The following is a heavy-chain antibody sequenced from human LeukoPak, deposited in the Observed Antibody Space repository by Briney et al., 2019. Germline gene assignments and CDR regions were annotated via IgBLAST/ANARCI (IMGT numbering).Heavy chain of an antibody. CDR1: GYTFTSYY. CDR2: INPSGGST. V-gene: IGHV1-46*01. J-gene: IGHJ4*02. Sequence: ASVRVSCKASGYTFTSYYMHWVRQAPGQGLEWMGIINPSGGSTSYAQKFQGRVTMTRDTSTSTVYMELSSLRSEDTAVYYCARDLFVVRVAAARAKNHTSYWGQGTLVTVSS. D-gene: IGHD6-13*01. CDR3: ARDLFVVRVAAARAKNHTSY.